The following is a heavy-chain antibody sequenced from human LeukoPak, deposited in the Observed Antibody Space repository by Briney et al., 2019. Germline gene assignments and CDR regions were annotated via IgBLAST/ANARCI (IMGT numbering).Heavy chain of an antibody. V-gene: IGHV3-23*01. D-gene: IGHD3-22*01. CDR2: ISGSGGNT. CDR1: GFTFSSYA. CDR3: AKDGGAYYDSTDYFDY. Sequence: GSLRLSCAASGFTFSSYAMSWVRQAPGKGLEWVSAISGSGGNTYYADSVKGRFTISRDNSKNTLYLQMNSLRAEDTAVYYCAKDGGAYYDSTDYFDYWGQGTLVTVSS. J-gene: IGHJ4*02.